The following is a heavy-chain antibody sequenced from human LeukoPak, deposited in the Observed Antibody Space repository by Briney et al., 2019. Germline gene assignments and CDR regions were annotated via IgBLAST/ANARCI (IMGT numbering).Heavy chain of an antibody. CDR2: INYSGST. J-gene: IGHJ5*02. D-gene: IGHD3-10*01. Sequence: SSETLSLTCIVSGGSISSYYWSWMRQPPGKGLEWIGYINYSGSTNYNPSLKSRVTISVDMSKNQFSLKLSSVTAADTAMYYCARANIKQASGSTINWFDPWGQGTLVTVSS. CDR3: ARANIKQASGSTINWFDP. V-gene: IGHV4-59*08. CDR1: GGSISSYY.